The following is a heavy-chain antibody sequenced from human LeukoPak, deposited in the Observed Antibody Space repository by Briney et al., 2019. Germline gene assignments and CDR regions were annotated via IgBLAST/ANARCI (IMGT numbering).Heavy chain of an antibody. D-gene: IGHD6-6*01. Sequence: GGSLRLSCVASGFNFNNYDLHWVRQAPGKGLEWVAFIKFHGHETFYADSVGGRFTFSRDNSRNTSYLQMNSLRSEDTAVYYCARGPPYSSSSGWFDPWGQGTLVTVSS. J-gene: IGHJ5*02. CDR1: GFNFNNYD. CDR2: IKFHGHET. V-gene: IGHV3-30*02. CDR3: ARGPPYSSSSGWFDP.